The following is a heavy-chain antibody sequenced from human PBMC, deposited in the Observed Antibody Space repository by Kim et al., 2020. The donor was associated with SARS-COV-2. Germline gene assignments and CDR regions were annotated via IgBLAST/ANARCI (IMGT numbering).Heavy chain of an antibody. Sequence: ASVKVSCKASGYTFTSYAMNWVRQAPGQGLEWMGWINTNTGNPTYAQGFTGRFVFSLDTSVSTAYLQISSLKAEDTAVYYCAREPPTYYYDSSGYYSDYWGQGTLVTVSS. V-gene: IGHV7-4-1*02. CDR3: AREPPTYYYDSSGYYSDY. D-gene: IGHD3-22*01. J-gene: IGHJ4*02. CDR1: GYTFTSYA. CDR2: INTNTGNP.